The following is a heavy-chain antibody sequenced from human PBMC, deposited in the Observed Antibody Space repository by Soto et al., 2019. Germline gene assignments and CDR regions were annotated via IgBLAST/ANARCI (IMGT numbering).Heavy chain of an antibody. Sequence: ASVKVSCKASAYTFTGYYMHWVRQAPGQGLEWMGRINPNSGGTNYAQKFQGWVTMTRDTSISTAYMELSRLRFDDTAVYFCARSRVEYSYGHYYYYGMDVWGQGTTVTVSS. CDR3: ARSRVEYSYGHYYYYGMDV. CDR1: AYTFTGYY. D-gene: IGHD5-18*01. CDR2: INPNSGGT. J-gene: IGHJ6*02. V-gene: IGHV1-2*04.